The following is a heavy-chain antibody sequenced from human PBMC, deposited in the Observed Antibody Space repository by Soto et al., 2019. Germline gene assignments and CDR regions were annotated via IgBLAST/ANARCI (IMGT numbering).Heavy chain of an antibody. CDR1: GGSFSGYY. CDR2: INHSGST. D-gene: IGHD6-13*01. V-gene: IGHV4-34*01. J-gene: IGHJ4*02. CDR3: ARRGYSSPTGYHYRF. Sequence: QVQLQQWGAGLLKPSETLSLTCAVYGGSFSGYYWSWIRQPPGKGLAWIGEINHSGSTNYNPSLKSRVTISVDTSKNQFSLKLSSVTAADTAVYYCARRGYSSPTGYHYRFWGQGTLVTVSS.